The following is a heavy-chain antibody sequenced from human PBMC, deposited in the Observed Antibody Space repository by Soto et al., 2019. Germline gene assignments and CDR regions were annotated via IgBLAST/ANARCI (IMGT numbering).Heavy chain of an antibody. J-gene: IGHJ6*02. V-gene: IGHV4-30-4*01. Sequence: SETLCPTCPVSGGSLSRGDYYWGWIRQPPGKGLEWIGYIYYSGTTNYNPSLKSRVTISVDTSKNQFSLKLSSVTAADTAVYYCARDKIWFGELVYYYGMDVWGQGTTVTVSS. CDR2: IYYSGTT. D-gene: IGHD3-10*01. CDR1: GGSLSRGDYY. CDR3: ARDKIWFGELVYYYGMDV.